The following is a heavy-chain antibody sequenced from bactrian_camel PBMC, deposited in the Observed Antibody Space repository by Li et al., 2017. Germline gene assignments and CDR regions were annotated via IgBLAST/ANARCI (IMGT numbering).Heavy chain of an antibody. Sequence: QLVESGGGSVQAGGSLTLSCSASGFTDPSYCMAWFRQSPHTSWLERERVARIGIDGTTTYADSVKGRFTISRDNAKKSLSLQMTSLKPEDSAMYYCAADVSLSCGTDYDVPGWYWGQGTQVTVS. CDR3: AADVSLSCGTDYDVPGWY. CDR1: GFTDPSYC. CDR2: IGIDGTT. V-gene: IGHV3S9*01. D-gene: IGHD2*01. J-gene: IGHJ4*01.